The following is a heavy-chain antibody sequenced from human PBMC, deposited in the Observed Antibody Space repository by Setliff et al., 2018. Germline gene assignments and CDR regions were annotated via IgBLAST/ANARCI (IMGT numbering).Heavy chain of an antibody. Sequence: GASLKISCAASGFTFSSYAMSWVRQAPGKGLEWVSAISGSGGSTYYADSVKGGFTISRDNSKNTLYLQMNSLRAEDTAVYYCAKNGFGVVALGVNNWFDPWGQGTLVTVSS. CDR3: AKNGFGVVALGVNNWFDP. CDR2: ISGSGGST. J-gene: IGHJ5*02. V-gene: IGHV3-23*01. CDR1: GFTFSSYA. D-gene: IGHD3-10*01.